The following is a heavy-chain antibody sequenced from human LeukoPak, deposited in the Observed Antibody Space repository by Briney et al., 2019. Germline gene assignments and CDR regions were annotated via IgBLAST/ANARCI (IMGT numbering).Heavy chain of an antibody. CDR3: ARGAAGVLWFGETNFDY. CDR2: IQKDGSER. Sequence: GGSLRLSCAASGFTFSSYAMSWVRQAPGKGLEWVANIQKDGSERYYVDFVKGRFTISRDNSKNTLYLQMNSLRADDTAVYYCARGAAGVLWFGETNFDYWGQGTLVTVSS. J-gene: IGHJ4*02. V-gene: IGHV3-7*04. D-gene: IGHD3-10*01. CDR1: GFTFSSYA.